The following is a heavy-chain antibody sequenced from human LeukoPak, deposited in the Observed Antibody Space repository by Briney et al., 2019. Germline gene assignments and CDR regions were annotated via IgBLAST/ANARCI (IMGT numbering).Heavy chain of an antibody. Sequence: PSETLSLTCTVSGGSISSSSYYWGWIRQPPGKGLEWIVSIYYSGSTYYNPSLRSRVTISVDTSKNQVSLKLSSVTAADTAVYYCAMTVSRYYGMDVWGQGTTVTVSS. CDR1: GGSISSSSYY. D-gene: IGHD4-17*01. CDR2: IYYSGST. V-gene: IGHV4-39*01. CDR3: AMTVSRYYGMDV. J-gene: IGHJ6*02.